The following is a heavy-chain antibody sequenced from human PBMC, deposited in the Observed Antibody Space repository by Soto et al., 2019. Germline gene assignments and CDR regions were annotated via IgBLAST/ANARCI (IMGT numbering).Heavy chain of an antibody. CDR1: GYTFTNYG. J-gene: IGHJ6*02. V-gene: IGHV1-18*01. Sequence: QVQVVQSGDEVKKPGASVKVSCKASGYTFTNYGFSWVRQAPGQGLEWMGWISGYNGNTKYAEKFQGRVTMTTDTSTSTAHMGLRSLRSDDTAVYYCAREGQAPYYYYGMDVWGQGPAVTVSS. CDR2: ISGYNGNT. CDR3: AREGQAPYYYYGMDV.